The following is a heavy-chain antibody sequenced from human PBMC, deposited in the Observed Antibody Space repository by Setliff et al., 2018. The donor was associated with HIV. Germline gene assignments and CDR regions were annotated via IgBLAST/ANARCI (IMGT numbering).Heavy chain of an antibody. Sequence: PGESLKISCEASGYSFTNYWIGWVRQMPGKGPEWMGSVNPGDSSTKYNPSLQGQVTMSADKLINTAYLQWSSLKASDTAMYYCAARLLGYSGYGYWGQGTLVTVSS. CDR3: AARLLGYSGYGY. V-gene: IGHV5-51*01. J-gene: IGHJ4*02. CDR2: VNPGDSST. CDR1: GYSFTNYW. D-gene: IGHD5-12*01.